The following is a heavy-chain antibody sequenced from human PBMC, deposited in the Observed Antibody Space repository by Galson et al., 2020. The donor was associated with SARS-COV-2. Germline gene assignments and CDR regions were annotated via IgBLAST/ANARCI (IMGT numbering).Heavy chain of an antibody. CDR3: ARLDAYGPGY. CDR1: GFTFSNYE. J-gene: IGHJ4*02. CDR2: ISSSGRTI. Sequence: TGGSLRLSCAASGFTFSNYEMNSVRQAPGKGLEWVSYISSSGRTIHYADSVKGRFTISRDNAKSSQSLQMNSLRAEDTAVYYCARLDAYGPGYWGQGILVTVSS. D-gene: IGHD2-21*01. V-gene: IGHV3-48*03.